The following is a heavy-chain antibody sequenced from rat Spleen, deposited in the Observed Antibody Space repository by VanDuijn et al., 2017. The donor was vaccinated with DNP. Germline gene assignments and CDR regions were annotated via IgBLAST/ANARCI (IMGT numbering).Heavy chain of an antibody. CDR1: GFTFSDYY. D-gene: IGHD1-12*01. CDR3: TRHRTIMPYYYAMDA. V-gene: IGHV5-29*01. J-gene: IGHJ4*01. CDR2: ISYNGGSP. Sequence: EVLLVESDGGLVQPGRSLKLSCAVSGFTFSDYYMAWVRQAPAKGLEWVATISYNGGSPYYRDSVKGRLTVSRDSAKSTLYLQMNSLRSEDTATYYCTRHRTIMPYYYAMDAWGQGASVTVSS.